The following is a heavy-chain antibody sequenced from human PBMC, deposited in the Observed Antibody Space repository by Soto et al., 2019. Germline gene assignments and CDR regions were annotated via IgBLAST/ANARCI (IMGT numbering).Heavy chain of an antibody. J-gene: IGHJ5*02. CDR3: ATSYDTGFDP. CDR2: IKVDSGYT. D-gene: IGHD3-9*01. V-gene: IGHV1-18*04. CDR1: GYPFIKYG. Sequence: QLQLVQSAAEVKKPGASVRVSCKAYGYPFIKYGISWIRQAPEQGLEWMGWIKVDSGYTNYAQNFQGRVTMTADTSSDTAFMELRSLRLDDKSLYFCATSYDTGFDPWGQGTLVSVSS.